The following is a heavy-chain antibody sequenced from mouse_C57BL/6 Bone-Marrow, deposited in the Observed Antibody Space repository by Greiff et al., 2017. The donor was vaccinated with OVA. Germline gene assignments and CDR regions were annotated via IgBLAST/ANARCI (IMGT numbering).Heavy chain of an antibody. J-gene: IGHJ3*01. D-gene: IGHD4-1*01. CDR2: ISYDGSN. CDR1: GYSITSGYY. V-gene: IGHV3-6*01. CDR3: AREYWDAWFAY. Sequence: EVKLMESGPGLVKPSQSLSLTCSVTGYSITSGYYWNWIRQFPGNKLEWMGYISYDGSNNYNPSLKNRISITRDTSKNQFFLKLNSVTTEDTATYYCAREYWDAWFAYWGQGTLVTVSA.